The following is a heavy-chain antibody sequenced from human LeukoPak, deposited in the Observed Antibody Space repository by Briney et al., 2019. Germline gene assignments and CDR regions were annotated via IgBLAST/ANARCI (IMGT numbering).Heavy chain of an antibody. CDR2: MNPNSGHT. V-gene: IGHV1-8*02. Sequence: ASVKVSCKTSGYTFTDSYIHWVRQAPGQGLEWMGWMNPNSGHTGCAQKFQGRVTMTSNTSISTVYMELSSLRSEDTAVYYCTTIVYYYDSTGYYYYYYMDVWGKGTTVTISS. CDR1: GYTFTDSY. CDR3: TTIVYYYDSTGYYYYYYMDV. J-gene: IGHJ6*03. D-gene: IGHD3-22*01.